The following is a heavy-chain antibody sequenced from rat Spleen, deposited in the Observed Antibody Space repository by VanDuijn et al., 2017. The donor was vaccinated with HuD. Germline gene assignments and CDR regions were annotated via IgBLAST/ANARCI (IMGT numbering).Heavy chain of an antibody. CDR1: GFTFSDYA. CDR3: ATEKLRRRAGYWYFDF. J-gene: IGHJ1*01. CDR2: IIYDGSST. D-gene: IGHD1-11*01. V-gene: IGHV5S10*01. Sequence: EVQLVESGGGLVQPGNSLKLSCAASGFTFSDYAMAWVRQSPKKGLEWVATIIYDGSSTYYRDSVKGRFTISSDNAKSTLYLQMDSLRSEDTATYYCATEKLRRRAGYWYFDFWGPGTMVTVSS.